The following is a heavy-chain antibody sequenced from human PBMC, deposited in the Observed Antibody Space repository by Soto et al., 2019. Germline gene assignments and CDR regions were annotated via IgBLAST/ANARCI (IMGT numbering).Heavy chain of an antibody. V-gene: IGHV3-23*01. CDR1: GFTFSILA. CDR3: AKDATRTDGWYYFDY. Sequence: GGSLRLSCAASGFTFSILAMGWVRQAPGKGLEWVSVLDYTGGTTYYTDSVKGRFTISRDNSKKMLYLQMNSLRAEDTAVYYCAKDATRTDGWYYFDYWGQGALVTVSS. CDR2: LDYTGGTT. J-gene: IGHJ4*02. D-gene: IGHD6-19*01.